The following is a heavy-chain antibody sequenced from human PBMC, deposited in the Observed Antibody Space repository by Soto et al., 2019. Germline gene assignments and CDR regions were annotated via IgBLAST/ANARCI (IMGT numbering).Heavy chain of an antibody. CDR1: GFTFSSYG. CDR3: ATETYYDFRSGYYTYYYGMDV. Sequence: GGSLRLSCAASGFTFSSYGMHWVRQAPGKGLEWVAVIWYDGSNKYYADSVKGRFTISRDTSKNTLYLQMNSLRAEDTAVYYCATETYYDFRSGYYTYYYGMDVWGQGTTVTVSS. V-gene: IGHV3-33*01. D-gene: IGHD3-3*01. CDR2: IWYDGSNK. J-gene: IGHJ6*02.